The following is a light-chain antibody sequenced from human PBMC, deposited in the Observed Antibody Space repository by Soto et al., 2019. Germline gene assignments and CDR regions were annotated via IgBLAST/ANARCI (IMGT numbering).Light chain of an antibody. Sequence: EIVLTQSPGTLSLSPGERATLSCRASQSVSSNYLVWYQQRPGQALRLLIYGASSRATGIPDRFSGSGSGTDFALTISRLEPEDFAVYYWQQYSASPSTFGQGTKLEIK. CDR3: QQYSASPST. CDR1: QSVSSNY. CDR2: GAS. V-gene: IGKV3-20*01. J-gene: IGKJ2*01.